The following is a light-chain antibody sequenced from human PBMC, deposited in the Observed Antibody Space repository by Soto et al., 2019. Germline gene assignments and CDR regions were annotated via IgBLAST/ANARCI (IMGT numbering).Light chain of an antibody. CDR3: AAWDDSLSVDVV. CDR1: SSNIGSNY. V-gene: IGLV1-47*01. Sequence: QSVLTQPPSASGTPGQRVTISCSGSSSNIGSNYVYWYQQLPGTAPKLLIYRNNQRPSGVPDRFSGSKSGTSASLAISWLRSEDEADYYCAAWDDSLSVDVVFGGGTKLTVL. J-gene: IGLJ2*01. CDR2: RNN.